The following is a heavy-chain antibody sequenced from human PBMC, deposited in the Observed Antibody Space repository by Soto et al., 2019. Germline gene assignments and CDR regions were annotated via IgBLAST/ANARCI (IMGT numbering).Heavy chain of an antibody. V-gene: IGHV4-31*02. CDR2: IYYSGST. D-gene: IGHD6-25*01. J-gene: IGHJ6*02. CDR3: AKGRLYYYYGMDV. Sequence: SETLSLRRTVSGGSXSGGGDYWSLIRNHPGKGLDWIGYIYYSGSTYYNPSLKSRVTISVGTSKNQFSLKLSSVTAADTAVYYCAKGRLYYYYGMDVWGQGTTVTVSS. CDR1: GGSXSGGGDY.